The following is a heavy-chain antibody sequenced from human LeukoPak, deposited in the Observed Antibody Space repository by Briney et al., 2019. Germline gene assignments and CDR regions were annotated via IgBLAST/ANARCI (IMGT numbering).Heavy chain of an antibody. Sequence: GGSLRLSCAASGFTFSTYAMSWVRQAPGKVLEWVSGISGRGGSTFYADSVKGRFTICRDTSKNTLYLQTDRLRGEDTAIFYCAKGDRYTNYSFQGVPWGQGTLVTVSS. CDR3: AKGDRYTNYSFQGVP. CDR2: ISGRGGST. CDR1: GFTFSTYA. J-gene: IGHJ5*02. D-gene: IGHD1-1*01. V-gene: IGHV3-23*01.